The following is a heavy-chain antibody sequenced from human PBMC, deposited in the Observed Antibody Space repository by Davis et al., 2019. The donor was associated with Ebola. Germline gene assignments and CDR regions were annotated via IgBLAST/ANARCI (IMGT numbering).Heavy chain of an antibody. D-gene: IGHD5-18*01. CDR2: INHSGST. CDR3: ARRGYSYGFDY. Sequence: SETLSLTCAVYGGSVSGYYWSWIRQPPGKGLEWIGEINHSGSTNYNPSLKSRVTISVDTSKNQFSLKLSSVTAADTAVYYCARRGYSYGFDYWGQGTLVTVSS. V-gene: IGHV4-34*01. J-gene: IGHJ4*02. CDR1: GGSVSGYY.